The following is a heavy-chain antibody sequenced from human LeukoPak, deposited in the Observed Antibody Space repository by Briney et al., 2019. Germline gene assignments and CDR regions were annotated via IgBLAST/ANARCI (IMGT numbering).Heavy chain of an antibody. Sequence: GGCLRVSCAASRFTSSSYDLHSVPEATGKGLEGGSAIDTAMETYYPASVKCRVNFSRANAKNSLCLQCNRLRCGHRAGYYCTRTRYDIETGGAFDSWGQGTMVTVSS. V-gene: IGHV3-13*01. CDR3: TRTRYDIETGGAFDS. CDR1: RFTSSSYD. J-gene: IGHJ3*02. D-gene: IGHD3-9*01. CDR2: IDTAMET.